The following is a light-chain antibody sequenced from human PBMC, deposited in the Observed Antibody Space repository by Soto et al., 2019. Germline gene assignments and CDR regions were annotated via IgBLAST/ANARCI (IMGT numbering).Light chain of an antibody. CDR3: LLFNTYPQA. Sequence: IQLTQSPSSLSASIGDRVTITCRARQGIGSALAWYQQAPGKPPKLLIFDASTLENGVPSRFSGGGSGTDFTLTISSLQTEDFATYYCLLFNTYPQAFGGGTQVDIK. CDR1: QGIGSA. CDR2: DAS. J-gene: IGKJ4*01. V-gene: IGKV1-13*02.